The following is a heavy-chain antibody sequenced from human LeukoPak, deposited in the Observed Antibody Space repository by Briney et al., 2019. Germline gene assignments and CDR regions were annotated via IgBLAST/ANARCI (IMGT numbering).Heavy chain of an antibody. CDR2: ISYDGSNK. D-gene: IGHD6-13*01. Sequence: GGSLRLSCAASGFTFSSCAMPWVRQAPGKGLEWVAVISYDGSNKYYADSVKGRFTISRDNSKNTLYLQMNSLRAEDTAVYYCARPIAAAGEFDYWGQGTLVTVSS. CDR3: ARPIAAAGEFDY. V-gene: IGHV3-30-3*01. J-gene: IGHJ4*02. CDR1: GFTFSSCA.